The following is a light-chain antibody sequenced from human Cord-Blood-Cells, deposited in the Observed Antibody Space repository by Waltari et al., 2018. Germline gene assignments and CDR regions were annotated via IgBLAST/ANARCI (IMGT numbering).Light chain of an antibody. J-gene: IGLJ3*02. Sequence: QSALTQPASVSGSPGQSITIPCTGTSSHVGSYNLVPWYQQHPGKAPKLMIYEGSKRPSGVSNRFSGSKSGNTASLTISGLQAEDEADYYCCSYAGSSTLVFGGGTKLTVL. CDR1: SSHVGSYNL. CDR3: CSYAGSSTLV. V-gene: IGLV2-23*01. CDR2: EGS.